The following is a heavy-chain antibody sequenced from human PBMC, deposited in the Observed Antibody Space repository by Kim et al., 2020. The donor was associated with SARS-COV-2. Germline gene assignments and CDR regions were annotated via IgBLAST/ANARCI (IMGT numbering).Heavy chain of an antibody. V-gene: IGHV3-48*02. D-gene: IGHD3-3*01. CDR3: ATWDPTRFIDY. J-gene: IGHJ4*02. Sequence: GGSLRLSCVGSRITFSNYSMNWVRQTPGKGLEWLSYISEGGSYKFYADSVKGRFIISRDNAKNSLYLQMTSLRDEDTAVYYCATWDPTRFIDYWGQGTLVTVSS. CDR1: RITFSNYS. CDR2: ISEGGSYK.